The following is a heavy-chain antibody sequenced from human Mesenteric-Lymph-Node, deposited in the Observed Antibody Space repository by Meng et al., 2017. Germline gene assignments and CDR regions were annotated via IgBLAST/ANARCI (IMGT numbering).Heavy chain of an antibody. V-gene: IGHV3-9*01. CDR1: GFTFDDYA. D-gene: IGHD1-26*01. Sequence: GGSLRLSCAASGFTFDDYAMHWVRQAPGKGLEWVSGISWNSGSIGYADSVKGRFTISRDNAKNSLYLQMNSLRAEDTALYYCLCIVGATTEVYWGQGTLVTVSS. CDR3: LCIVGATTEVY. J-gene: IGHJ4*02. CDR2: ISWNSGSI.